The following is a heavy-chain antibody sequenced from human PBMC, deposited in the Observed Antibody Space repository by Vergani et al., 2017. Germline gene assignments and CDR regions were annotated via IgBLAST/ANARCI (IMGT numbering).Heavy chain of an antibody. CDR2: INSDGSST. V-gene: IGHV3-74*01. Sequence: EVQLVESGGGLVQPGGSLRLSCAASGFTFSSYWMHWVRQAPGKGLVWVSRINSDGSSTSYAESVEGRFTISRDNAKNTLYLQMNSLRAEDTAVYYCARDLLPNYDFWSGYSHAYYYYYGMDFWGQGTTVTVSS. J-gene: IGHJ6*02. CDR1: GFTFSSYW. CDR3: ARDLLPNYDFWSGYSHAYYYYYGMDF. D-gene: IGHD3-3*01.